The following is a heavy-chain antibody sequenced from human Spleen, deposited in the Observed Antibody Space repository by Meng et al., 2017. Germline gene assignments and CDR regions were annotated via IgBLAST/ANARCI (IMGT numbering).Heavy chain of an antibody. CDR3: ARDEDISAAGKLFGDY. V-gene: IGHV1-2*06. J-gene: IGHJ4*02. CDR1: GYNFPDYW. D-gene: IGHD6-13*01. Sequence: QGQLWQSGAEVKKPGASVKVSCKPSGYNFPDYWLHWVRRAPGQGLEWMGRIDPKSGDTHYAQRFQGRVTMTGDTSISTAYMELSGLRSDDTAMYYCARDEDISAAGKLFGDYWGQGTLVTVSS. CDR2: IDPKSGDT.